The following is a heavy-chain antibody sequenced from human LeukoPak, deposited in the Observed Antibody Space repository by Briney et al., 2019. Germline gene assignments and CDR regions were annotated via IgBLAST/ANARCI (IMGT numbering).Heavy chain of an antibody. CDR1: GYTFTSYA. CDR3: ARPVDTAFDAFDI. D-gene: IGHD5-18*01. CDR2: INTGNGNT. J-gene: IGHJ3*02. Sequence: ASVKVSCKASGYTFTSYALHWGRQAPGQRLEWMGWINTGNGNTKYSQKFQGRVTITRDTSANIAYMDLSSLRSEDTAVYYCARPVDTAFDAFDIWGQGTMVTVYS. V-gene: IGHV1-3*04.